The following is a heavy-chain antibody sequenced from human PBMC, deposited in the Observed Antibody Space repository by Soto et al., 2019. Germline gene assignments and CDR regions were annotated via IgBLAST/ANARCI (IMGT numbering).Heavy chain of an antibody. CDR2: ISGSGGST. Sequence: SLRLSCAASGFTFSSYAMSWVRQAPGKGLEWVSAISGSGGSTYYADSVKGRFTISRDNSKNTLYLQMNSLRAEDTAVYYCAKGRDYYGSGSHHTDGMDVWGQGTTVTVSS. CDR1: GFTFSSYA. D-gene: IGHD3-10*01. CDR3: AKGRDYYGSGSHHTDGMDV. V-gene: IGHV3-23*01. J-gene: IGHJ6*02.